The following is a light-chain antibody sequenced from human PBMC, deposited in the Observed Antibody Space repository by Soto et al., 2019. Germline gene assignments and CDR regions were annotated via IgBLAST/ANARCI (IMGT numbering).Light chain of an antibody. CDR2: AAS. V-gene: IGKV3-15*01. CDR1: LTVSYN. CDR3: QQYNNWIT. J-gene: IGKJ5*01. Sequence: EIVLRQSPGTLSLSRGERATLSCRASLTVSYNYLAWYQQKAGQAPRLLIYAASNRATGVPARFSGSWSGTEFTLTISSLQSEDFAVYYCQQYNNWITFGQGTRLEI.